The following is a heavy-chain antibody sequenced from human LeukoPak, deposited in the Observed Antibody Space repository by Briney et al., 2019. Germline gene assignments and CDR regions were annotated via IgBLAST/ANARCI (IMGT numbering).Heavy chain of an antibody. CDR3: AKDWGRYGSGSYYPFDFGY. Sequence: GGSLRLSCAASGFTFSSYGMHWVRQAPGKGLEWVAVISYDGSSKYYADSVKGRFTISRDNSKNTLYLQMNSLRAEDTAVYYCAKDWGRYGSGSYYPFDFGYWGQGTLVTVSS. D-gene: IGHD3-10*01. CDR2: ISYDGSSK. J-gene: IGHJ4*02. V-gene: IGHV3-30*18. CDR1: GFTFSSYG.